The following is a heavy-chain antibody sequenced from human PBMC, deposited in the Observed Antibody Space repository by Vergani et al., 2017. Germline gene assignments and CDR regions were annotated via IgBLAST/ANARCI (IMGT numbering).Heavy chain of an antibody. V-gene: IGHV3-21*01. CDR1: GFTFTTYG. CDR2: ISSSGNYI. Sequence: EVQLVESGGGLVKPGGSLRLSCVASGFTFTTYGMGWVRQAPGKGLEWVSSISSSGNYIYYTDSMKGRLTISRDNAKSSLSLQMNSLRAEDTAVYYCARGDSSSSEGDYFDYWGQGTLVTVSS. D-gene: IGHD6-6*01. J-gene: IGHJ4*02. CDR3: ARGDSSSSEGDYFDY.